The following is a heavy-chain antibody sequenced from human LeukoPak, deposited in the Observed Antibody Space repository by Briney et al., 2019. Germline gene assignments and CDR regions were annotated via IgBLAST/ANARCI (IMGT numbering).Heavy chain of an antibody. CDR1: GASISGSSYY. J-gene: IGHJ4*02. D-gene: IGHD3-3*01. V-gene: IGHV4-39*01. CDR2: SYNSGRT. Sequence: SETLSLTCTVSGASISGSSYYWVRKPPPPGKGRMWIGSSYNSGRTYYNPSLQSRVAISIDTSKNQSSLNLSSVTAAVTAVYYCAILLDWFGLFDYWGQGTLVTVSS. CDR3: AILLDWFGLFDY.